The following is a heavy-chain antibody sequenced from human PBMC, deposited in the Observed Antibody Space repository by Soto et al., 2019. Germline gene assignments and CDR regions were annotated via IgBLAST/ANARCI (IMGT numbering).Heavy chain of an antibody. Sequence: QVQLQESGPGLVKPSQTLSLTCTVSGASISSGAYYWTWIRQHPGQGLEWIRNIYNIRSTYYSPSLKSRVSISVDTSENQFSLRLRSVTAADTAVYYCASIGLSRRDSSIGWGQGTLVTVSS. D-gene: IGHD3-22*01. J-gene: IGHJ4*01. CDR2: IYNIRST. V-gene: IGHV4-31*03. CDR1: GASISSGAYY. CDR3: ASIGLSRRDSSIG.